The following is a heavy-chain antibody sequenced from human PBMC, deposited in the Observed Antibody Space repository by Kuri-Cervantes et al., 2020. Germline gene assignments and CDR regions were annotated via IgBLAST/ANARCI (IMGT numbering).Heavy chain of an antibody. Sequence: ASVKVSCKASGYAFTSYDINWVRQATGQGLEWMGWMNPNSGNTGYAQKFQGRVTMTRNTSISTAYMELSSLRSEDTAVYYCARANWPTPGRPANWFDPWGQGTLVTVSS. J-gene: IGHJ5*02. CDR3: ARANWPTPGRPANWFDP. CDR2: MNPNSGNT. V-gene: IGHV1-8*01. D-gene: IGHD7-27*01. CDR1: GYAFTSYD.